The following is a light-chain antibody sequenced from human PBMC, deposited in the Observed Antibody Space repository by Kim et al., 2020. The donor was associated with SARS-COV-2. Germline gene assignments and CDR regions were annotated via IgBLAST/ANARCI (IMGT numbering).Light chain of an antibody. J-gene: IGLJ1*01. Sequence: PGKTARITCGGNNIGSKRVHWYQQKPGQAPVLVIYYDSDRPSGIPERFSGSNSGNTATLTISRVEAGDEADYYCQVWDSSSDPHYVFGTGTKVTVL. V-gene: IGLV3-21*04. CDR2: YDS. CDR1: NIGSKR. CDR3: QVWDSSSDPHYV.